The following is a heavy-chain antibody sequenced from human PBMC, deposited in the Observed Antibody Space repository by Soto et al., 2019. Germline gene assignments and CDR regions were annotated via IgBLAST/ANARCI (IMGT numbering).Heavy chain of an antibody. CDR1: GGSISSGDYY. V-gene: IGHV4-30-4*01. D-gene: IGHD5-12*01. CDR2: IYYSGST. Sequence: SETLSLTCTVSGGSISSGDYYWSWIRQPPGKGLEWIGYIYYSGSTYYNPSLKSRVTISVDTSKNQFSLKLSSVTAADTAVYYCARAAAVATIFTYSYYYGMDVWGQGTTVTVSS. CDR3: ARAAAVATIFTYSYYYGMDV. J-gene: IGHJ6*02.